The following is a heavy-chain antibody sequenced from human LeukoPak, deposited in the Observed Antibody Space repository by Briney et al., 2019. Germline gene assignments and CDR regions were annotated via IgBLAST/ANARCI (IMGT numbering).Heavy chain of an antibody. D-gene: IGHD1-26*01. J-gene: IGHJ4*02. CDR3: AKDRSGSYSFDY. CDR2: IRYDGSKK. Sequence: GGSLRLSCAASGFTFSSYGMDWVRQAPGKGLEWVAFIRYDGSKKYYADSVKGRFTLSRDNSKNTLYLQMNNLRAEDTAVYYCAKDRSGSYSFDYWGQGTLVTVSS. CDR1: GFTFSSYG. V-gene: IGHV3-30*02.